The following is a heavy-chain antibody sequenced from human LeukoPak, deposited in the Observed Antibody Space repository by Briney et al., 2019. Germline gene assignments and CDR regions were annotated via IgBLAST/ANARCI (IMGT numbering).Heavy chain of an antibody. J-gene: IGHJ4*02. CDR2: MYYRGTS. CDR3: ARHRGYYDSSGDGYYFDY. V-gene: IGHV4-39*01. Sequence: SETLSLTYTVSGDSISSSYHFWGWIRQPPGKGLEWIGGMYYRGTSYYSPSLRSRVSISVDTSKNQFSLKLSSVTAADTAVFYCARHRGYYDSSGDGYYFDYWGQGNLVTVSS. CDR1: GDSISSSYHF. D-gene: IGHD3-22*01.